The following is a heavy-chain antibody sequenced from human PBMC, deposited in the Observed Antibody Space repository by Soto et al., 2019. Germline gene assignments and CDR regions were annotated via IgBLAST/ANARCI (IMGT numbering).Heavy chain of an antibody. CDR3: ASDRAAGGY. J-gene: IGHJ4*02. Sequence: SLRLSCAASGFSFSTFEMNWVRQAPGKGLEWVAYINSGSDTIHYADSVRGRFTVSRDNAKNSLFLQMNSLRVEDTALYYCASDRAAGGYWGQGTLVTVSS. V-gene: IGHV3-48*03. CDR2: INSGSDTI. CDR1: GFSFSTFE. D-gene: IGHD6-13*01.